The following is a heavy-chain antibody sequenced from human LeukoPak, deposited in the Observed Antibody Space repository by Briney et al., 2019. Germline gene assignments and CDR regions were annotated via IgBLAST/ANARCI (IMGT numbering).Heavy chain of an antibody. Sequence: PGWSLRLSCVASGFTFSTYGMSWVRQAPGKGLEWVAAVSSTGSGTYYPDSLKGRFIISRDNSQNTVFLQMNSLRPEDTAFYFCAKDGPLLWFGPTDAWGQGILVTVSS. D-gene: IGHD3-10*01. CDR1: GFTFSTYG. V-gene: IGHV3-23*01. CDR3: AKDGPLLWFGPTDA. J-gene: IGHJ5*02. CDR2: VSSTGSGT.